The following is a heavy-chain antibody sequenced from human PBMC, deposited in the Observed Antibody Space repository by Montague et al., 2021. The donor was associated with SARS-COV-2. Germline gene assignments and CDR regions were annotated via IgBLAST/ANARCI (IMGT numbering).Heavy chain of an antibody. CDR3: ARGIRRTWIQLGVRSGFDY. CDR2: IYYSGST. J-gene: IGHJ4*02. D-gene: IGHD5-18*01. CDR1: GGSISSSSYY. Sequence: SETLSLTCTVSGGSISSSSYYWGWIRQPPGKGLEWIGSIYYSGSTYYNPSLKSRVTISVDTSKNQFSLKLSSVTAADTAVYYCARGIRRTWIQLGVRSGFDYCGQGTLVTVSS. V-gene: IGHV4-39*07.